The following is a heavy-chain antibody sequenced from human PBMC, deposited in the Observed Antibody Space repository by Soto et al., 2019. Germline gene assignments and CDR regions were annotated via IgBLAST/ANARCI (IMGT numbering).Heavy chain of an antibody. J-gene: IGHJ4*02. Sequence: QVQLVQSGAEVKKPGASVKVSCKTSGYTFTMYGISWVRQAPGQGLEWLGMITADNGDTKYAQKVQDRLTVTMDTSTTTAYMDLRSLTSDDTAVYYCARRTLGSAIGIGDYWGQGTLVTVSS. CDR1: GYTFTMYG. V-gene: IGHV1-18*01. CDR2: ITADNGDT. D-gene: IGHD7-27*01. CDR3: ARRTLGSAIGIGDY.